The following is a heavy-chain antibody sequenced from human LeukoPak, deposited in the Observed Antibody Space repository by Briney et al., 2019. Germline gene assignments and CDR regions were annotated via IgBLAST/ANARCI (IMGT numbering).Heavy chain of an antibody. J-gene: IGHJ4*02. CDR2: INQDGSEK. V-gene: IGHV3-7*01. CDR1: GFTFGNHW. D-gene: IGHD3-10*01. CDR3: GRAYGAGSCDY. Sequence: PGGSLRLSCAASGFTFGNHWMSWVRQAPGKGLEWVANINQDGSEKYYVDSVKGRFTISRDNAKNSLYLQMNSLRAEDTAVYYCGRAYGAGSCDYWGQGTLVTVSS.